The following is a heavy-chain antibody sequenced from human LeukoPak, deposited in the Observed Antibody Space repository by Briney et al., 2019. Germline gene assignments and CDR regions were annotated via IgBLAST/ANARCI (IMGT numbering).Heavy chain of an antibody. V-gene: IGHV4-38-2*02. J-gene: IGHJ4*02. D-gene: IGHD6-19*01. CDR1: GYSISSGYY. CDR3: ASVTLYSSGWYGGYYFDY. Sequence: SETLSLTCTVSGYSISSGYYWGWIRQPPGKGLEWIGSIYHSGSTYYNPSLKSRVTISVDTSKNQFSLKLSSVTAADTAVYYCASVTLYSSGWYGGYYFDYWGQGTLVTVSS. CDR2: IYHSGST.